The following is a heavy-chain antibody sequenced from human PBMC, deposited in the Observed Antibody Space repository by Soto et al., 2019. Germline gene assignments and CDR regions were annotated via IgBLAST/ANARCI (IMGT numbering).Heavy chain of an antibody. V-gene: IGHV3-30*18. CDR1: GFTFSSYG. CDR2: ISYDGSNK. J-gene: IGHJ4*02. D-gene: IGHD1-26*01. CDR3: AKDVSKSRIVGAYY. Sequence: QVQLVESGGGEVQPGRSLRLSCAASGFTFSSYGMHWVRQAPGMALEWVAVISYDGSNKYYADSVKGRFTISRDNSKNTLYLQMNSLRAVYTAVYYCAKDVSKSRIVGAYYWGQSTLVTVSS.